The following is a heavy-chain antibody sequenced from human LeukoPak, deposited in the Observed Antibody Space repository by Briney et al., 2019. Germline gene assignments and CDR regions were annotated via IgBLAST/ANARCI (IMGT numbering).Heavy chain of an antibody. CDR1: GGSISSYY. CDR3: ARISPVVVITSAWFDP. V-gene: IGHV4-59*01. J-gene: IGHJ5*02. D-gene: IGHD3-22*01. CDR2: IYYSGST. Sequence: SETLSLTCTVSGGSISSYYWSWIRQPPGKGLEWIGYIYYSGSTNYNPSLKSRVTISVDTSKNQFSLKLSSVTAADTAVYYCARISPVVVITSAWFDPWGQGTRVTVSS.